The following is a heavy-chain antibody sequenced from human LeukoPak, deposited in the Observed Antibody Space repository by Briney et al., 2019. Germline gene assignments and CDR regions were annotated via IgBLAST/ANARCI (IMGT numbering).Heavy chain of an antibody. CDR1: GFTFSSYW. J-gene: IGHJ4*02. CDR3: ARDGGYDRPHDY. V-gene: IGHV3-21*01. D-gene: IGHD3-22*01. CDR2: ISSSSSYI. Sequence: GGSLRLSCAASGFTFSSYWMSWVRQAPGKGLEWVSSISSSSSYIYYADSVKGRFTISRDNAKNSLYLQMNSLKAEDTAVYYCARDGGYDRPHDYWGQGTLVTVSS.